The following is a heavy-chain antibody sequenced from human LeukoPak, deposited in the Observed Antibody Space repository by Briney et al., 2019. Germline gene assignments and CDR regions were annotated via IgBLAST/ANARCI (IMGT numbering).Heavy chain of an antibody. CDR1: GGSISSYY. Sequence: SETLSLTCTVSGGSISSYYWNWIRQPPGQGMELIGHIYYSGSANYNPSLKSRVTISVDTSKNQFSLKLSSVTAADTAVYYCARQPTTVTTNDAFDIWGQGTMVTVSS. J-gene: IGHJ3*02. CDR2: IYYSGSA. CDR3: ARQPTTVTTNDAFDI. V-gene: IGHV4-59*08. D-gene: IGHD4-17*01.